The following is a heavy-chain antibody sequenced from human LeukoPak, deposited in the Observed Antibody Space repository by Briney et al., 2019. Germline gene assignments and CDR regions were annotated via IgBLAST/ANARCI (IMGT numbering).Heavy chain of an antibody. J-gene: IGHJ5*02. D-gene: IGHD2-15*01. CDR1: GFTFSGYW. CDR3: APGCSGGSCLVS. V-gene: IGHV3-74*01. Sequence: GGSLRLSCAASGFTFSGYWMHWVRHAPGKGLVWVSRLNPDATRTTYADSVKGRFTISRDNAKNTVYLQMNSLRAEDTAVYYCAPGCSGGSCLVSWGQGTLVTVSP. CDR2: LNPDATRT.